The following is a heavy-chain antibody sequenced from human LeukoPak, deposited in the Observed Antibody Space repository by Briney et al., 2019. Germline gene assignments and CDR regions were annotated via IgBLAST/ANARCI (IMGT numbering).Heavy chain of an antibody. Sequence: SETLSLTCTVSGGSISSYYWSWIRQAPGKGLEWIGSIYYHENTYYNSSLKSRVTISVDTSKNQFSLKLNSVTAADTAVYFCARRAYSTAYWKHFDSWGQGTLVTVSS. J-gene: IGHJ4*02. CDR2: IYYHENT. V-gene: IGHV4-39*01. CDR3: ARRAYSTAYWKHFDS. D-gene: IGHD1-1*01. CDR1: GGSISSYY.